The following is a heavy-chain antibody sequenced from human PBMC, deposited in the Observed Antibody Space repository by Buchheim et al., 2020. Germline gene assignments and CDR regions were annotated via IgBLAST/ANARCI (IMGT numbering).Heavy chain of an antibody. D-gene: IGHD2-2*01. Sequence: QVQLVESGGGVVQPGRSLRLSCAASGFTFSSYAMHWVRQAPGKGLEWVAVISYDGSNKYYADSVKGRFTISRDNSKNTLYLQMNSLRAEDTAVYYCARGGLSLGNWSSTSCYSLFDYWGQGTL. CDR1: GFTFSSYA. CDR2: ISYDGSNK. V-gene: IGHV3-30*04. CDR3: ARGGLSLGNWSSTSCYSLFDY. J-gene: IGHJ4*02.